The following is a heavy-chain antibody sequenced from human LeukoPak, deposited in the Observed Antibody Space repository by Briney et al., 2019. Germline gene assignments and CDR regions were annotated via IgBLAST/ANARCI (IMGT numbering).Heavy chain of an antibody. D-gene: IGHD1-1*01. V-gene: IGHV3-48*03. CDR2: ISSSGSTI. CDR1: GFTFSSYE. Sequence: GSLRLSCAASGFTFSSYEMNWVRQAPGKGLEWVSYISSSGSTIYYADSVKGRFTISRDNAKNSLYLQMNSLRAEDTAVYYCARETTGTTSYMDVWGKGTTVTVSS. CDR3: ARETTGTTSYMDV. J-gene: IGHJ6*03.